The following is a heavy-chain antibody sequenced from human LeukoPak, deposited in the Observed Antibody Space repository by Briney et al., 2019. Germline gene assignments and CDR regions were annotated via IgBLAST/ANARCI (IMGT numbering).Heavy chain of an antibody. D-gene: IGHD3-10*01. CDR1: GFAFSAYS. CDR2: ISYDGSNK. V-gene: IGHV3-30*03. CDR3: ARGPELRVNWFDP. J-gene: IGHJ5*02. Sequence: PGGSLRLSCAASGFAFSAYSMNWVRQAPGKGLEWVAVISYDGSNKYYADSVKGRFTISRDNSKNTLYLQMNSLRAEDTAVYYCARGPELRVNWFDPWGQGTLVTVSS.